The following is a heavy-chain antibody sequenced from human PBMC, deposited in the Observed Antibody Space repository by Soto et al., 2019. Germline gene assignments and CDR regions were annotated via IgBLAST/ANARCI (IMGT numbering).Heavy chain of an antibody. D-gene: IGHD2-8*01. CDR3: ARGDSTDCSNGVCSFFYNHDMDV. Sequence: ASVKVSCKASGYTFTSYYMHWVRQAPGQGLEWMGIINPSGGSTSYAQKFQGRVTMTRDTSTSTASMELTRLTSDDTAIYYCARGDSTDCSNGVCSFFYNHDMDVWGQGNPVTVS. J-gene: IGHJ6*02. CDR1: GYTFTSYY. CDR2: INPSGGST. V-gene: IGHV1-46*01.